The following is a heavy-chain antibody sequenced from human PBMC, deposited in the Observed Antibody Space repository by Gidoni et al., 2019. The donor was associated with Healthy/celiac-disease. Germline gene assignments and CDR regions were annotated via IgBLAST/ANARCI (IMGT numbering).Heavy chain of an antibody. D-gene: IGHD6-13*01. CDR2: INHSGST. Sequence: QVQLQQWGAGLFKPSETLSLTCAVSGGSFSGYYWSWIRQPPGKGLEWIGEINHSGSTNDNPSLKSRVTISVDTSKNQFALKLSSVTAADTAVYDWARGRAAAGYDYWGQGTLVTVSS. J-gene: IGHJ4*02. CDR1: GGSFSGYY. V-gene: IGHV4-34*01. CDR3: ARGRAAAGYDY.